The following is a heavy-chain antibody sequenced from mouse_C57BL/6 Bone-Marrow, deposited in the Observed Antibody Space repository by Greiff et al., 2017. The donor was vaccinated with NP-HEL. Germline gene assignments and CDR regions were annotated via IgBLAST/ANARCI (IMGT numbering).Heavy chain of an antibody. CDR3: ASRGHPLFDY. CDR1: GYTFTSYW. CDR2: IHPNSGST. J-gene: IGHJ2*01. V-gene: IGHV1-64*01. Sequence: VQLKESGAELVKPGASVKLSCKASGYTFTSYWMHWVKQRPGQGLEWIGMIHPNSGSTNYNEKFKSKATLTVDKSSSTAYMQLSSLTSEDFAVYYCASRGHPLFDYWGQGTTLTVSS. D-gene: IGHD6-1*01.